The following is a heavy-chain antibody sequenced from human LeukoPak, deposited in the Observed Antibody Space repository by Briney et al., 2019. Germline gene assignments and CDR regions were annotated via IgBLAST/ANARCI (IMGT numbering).Heavy chain of an antibody. Sequence: GASVKVSCKVSGYTLTELSMHWVRQAPGKGLEWMGGFDPEDGETIYAQKFQGRVTMTEDTSADTAYMELSSLRSEDTAVYYCATGGSGNYHNWFDPWGQGTLVTVSS. V-gene: IGHV1-24*01. CDR2: FDPEDGET. CDR3: ATGGSGNYHNWFDP. CDR1: GYTLTELS. J-gene: IGHJ5*02. D-gene: IGHD1-26*01.